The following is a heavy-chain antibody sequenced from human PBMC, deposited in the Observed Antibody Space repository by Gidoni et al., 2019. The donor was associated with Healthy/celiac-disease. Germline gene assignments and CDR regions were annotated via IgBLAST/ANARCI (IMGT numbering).Heavy chain of an antibody. V-gene: IGHV3-21*01. CDR1: GFTFSSYS. CDR3: ARDRRATVTTDY. CDR2: ISSSSSYI. J-gene: IGHJ4*02. D-gene: IGHD4-17*01. Sequence: VQLVESVGGLVKPGGSLRLSRSASGFTFSSYSMNWVLQAPGEGLGWVSSISSSSSYIYYVDEVKGRFIIPRDNAKNSLYLQMSSLRAEDTAVYYWARDRRATVTTDYWGQGTLVTVSS.